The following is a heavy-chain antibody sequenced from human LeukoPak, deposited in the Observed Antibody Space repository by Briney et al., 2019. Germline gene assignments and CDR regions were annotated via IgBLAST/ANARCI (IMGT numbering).Heavy chain of an antibody. CDR3: ARTQAGHYYYYYMDV. CDR1: GFTFSDYY. Sequence: GGSLRLSCAASGFTFSDYYMSWIRQAPGKGLEWVSYISSSGSTIYYADSVKGRFTISRDNAKSSLYLQMNSLRAEDTAVYYCARTQAGHYYYYYMDVWGKGTTVTVSS. CDR2: ISSSGSTI. J-gene: IGHJ6*03. V-gene: IGHV3-11*01.